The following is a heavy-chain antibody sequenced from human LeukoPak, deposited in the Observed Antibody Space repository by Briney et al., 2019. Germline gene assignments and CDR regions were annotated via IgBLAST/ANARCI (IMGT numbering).Heavy chain of an antibody. CDR3: ARSIAADGHN. Sequence: GGSLRLSCAASGFTFSSYGMHWVRQAPGKGLEWVSSISSRSTYIYYADSVKGRFTISRDNAKNSLYLQMNSLRAEDTAVYYCARSIAADGHNWGQGTLVTVSS. V-gene: IGHV3-21*01. D-gene: IGHD6-13*01. J-gene: IGHJ4*02. CDR2: ISSRSTYI. CDR1: GFTFSSYG.